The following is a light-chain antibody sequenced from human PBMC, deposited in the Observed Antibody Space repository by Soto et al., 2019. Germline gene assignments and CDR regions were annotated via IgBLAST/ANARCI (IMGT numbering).Light chain of an antibody. CDR1: SSNLGAGYD. CDR3: QSYDNSLSGSWV. V-gene: IGLV1-40*01. Sequence: QSVLTQPPSVSGAPGQGVTISCTGSSSNLGAGYDVHWYQQLPGAAPKLLTYANNKRPSGVLDRFSGSKSGTSASLAITGLQAEDEADYYCQSYDNSLSGSWVFGGGTKVTVL. J-gene: IGLJ3*02. CDR2: ANN.